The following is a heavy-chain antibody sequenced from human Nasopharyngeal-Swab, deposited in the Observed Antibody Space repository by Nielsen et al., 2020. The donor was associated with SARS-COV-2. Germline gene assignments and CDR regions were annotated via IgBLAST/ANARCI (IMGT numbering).Heavy chain of an antibody. D-gene: IGHD6-19*01. CDR2: IWYDGTNE. Sequence: WIRQPPGKGREWVAVIWYDGTNEDYVDSVKGRFTISRDNSKNTLYLQMNSLRAEDTAVYYCARCSGWDRRNDYWGQGTLVTVSS. CDR3: ARCSGWDRRNDY. J-gene: IGHJ4*02. V-gene: IGHV3-33*01.